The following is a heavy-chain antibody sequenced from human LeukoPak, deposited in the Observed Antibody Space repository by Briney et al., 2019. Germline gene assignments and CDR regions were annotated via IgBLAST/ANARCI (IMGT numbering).Heavy chain of an antibody. CDR2: IRSSGITV. CDR1: GFTFSSYE. Sequence: GGSLRLSCAASGFTFSSYEMNWVRQAPGKGLEWVSYIRSSGITVYYADSVKVRFTMSRDNAKNSLFLQMNSLRAEDTAVYYCAREQTRGFYLWGRGTLVTVSS. D-gene: IGHD4-11*01. V-gene: IGHV3-48*03. CDR3: AREQTRGFYL. J-gene: IGHJ2*01.